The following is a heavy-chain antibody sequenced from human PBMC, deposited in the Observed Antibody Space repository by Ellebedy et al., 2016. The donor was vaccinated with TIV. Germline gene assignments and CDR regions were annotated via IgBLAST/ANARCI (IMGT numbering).Heavy chain of an antibody. CDR2: IYSGGST. D-gene: IGHD2-21*01. V-gene: IGHV3-66*01. Sequence: PGGSLRLSCAASGFTVSNNYMSWVRQAPGKGLEWVSLIYSGGSTCYAASVKGRFTVSRDGSTNTLYLQMNGLRAEDTAVYDCAKRSVVVADTGLLYWGQGALVTVSS. J-gene: IGHJ4*02. CDR3: AKRSVVVADTGLLY. CDR1: GFTVSNNY.